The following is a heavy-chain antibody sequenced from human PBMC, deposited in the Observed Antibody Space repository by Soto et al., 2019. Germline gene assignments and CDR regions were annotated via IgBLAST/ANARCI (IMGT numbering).Heavy chain of an antibody. CDR1: GYTFTSYG. CDR2: ISAYNGNT. CDR3: ASVMFLQGYCISTCCYVGWFDP. V-gene: IGHV1-18*01. D-gene: IGHD2-2*01. Sequence: QVQLVQSGAEVKKPGASVKVSCKASGYTFTSYGISWVRQAPGQGLEWMGWISAYNGNTNYAQKLQGRVTMTTDTSTSTAYRELRSLRSDDTAVYYCASVMFLQGYCISTCCYVGWFDPWGQGTLVTVSS. J-gene: IGHJ5*02.